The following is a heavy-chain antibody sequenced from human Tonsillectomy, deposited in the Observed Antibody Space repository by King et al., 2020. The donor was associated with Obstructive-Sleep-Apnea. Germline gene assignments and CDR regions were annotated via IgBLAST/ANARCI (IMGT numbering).Heavy chain of an antibody. V-gene: IGHV4-39*01. J-gene: IGHJ4*02. CDR3: ARRSSGIDY. CDR2: IYFSGST. CDR1: GGSISSSSYY. D-gene: IGHD6-19*01. Sequence: LQLQESGPGLVKPSETLSLTCTVSGGSISSSSYYWGWIRQPPGKGLEWIGSIYFSGSTYYNPSLKSRVTISVDTSKNQFSLKLSSVTAADPAVYYCARRSSGIDYWGQGTLVTVSS.